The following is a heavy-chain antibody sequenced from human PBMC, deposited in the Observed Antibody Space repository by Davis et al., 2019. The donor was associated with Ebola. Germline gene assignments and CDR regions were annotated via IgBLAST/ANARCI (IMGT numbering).Heavy chain of an antibody. Sequence: ESLKISCTVSGGSISSYYWSWIRQPAGKGLEWIGRIYTSGSTNYNPSLKSRVTMSVDTSKNQFSLKLSSVTAADTAVYYCARVGTGMTVRAFDIWGQGTMVTVSS. CDR3: ARVGTGMTVRAFDI. CDR1: GGSISSYY. V-gene: IGHV4-4*07. CDR2: IYTSGST. D-gene: IGHD1-1*01. J-gene: IGHJ3*02.